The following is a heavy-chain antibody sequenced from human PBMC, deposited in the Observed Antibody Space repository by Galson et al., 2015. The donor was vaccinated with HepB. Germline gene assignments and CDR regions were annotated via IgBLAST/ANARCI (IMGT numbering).Heavy chain of an antibody. V-gene: IGHV1-69*04. CDR1: GGSFSSYT. CDR2: IIPILDIA. J-gene: IGHJ4*02. D-gene: IGHD3-22*01. Sequence: SVKVSCKASGGSFSSYTLTWVRQAPGQGLEWMGRIIPILDIANYAQNFQDRVTITADKSTSTAYMELSSLSSEDTAVYFCATETYYSDGSDYYRQLGDCWGQGTLVTVSS. CDR3: ATETYYSDGSDYYRQLGDC.